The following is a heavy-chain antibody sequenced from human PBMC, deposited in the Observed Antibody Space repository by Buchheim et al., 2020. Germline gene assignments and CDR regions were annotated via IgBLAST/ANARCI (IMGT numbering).Heavy chain of an antibody. V-gene: IGHV3-30*04. CDR2: ISYDGSNK. J-gene: IGHJ4*02. CDR1: GFTFSSYA. D-gene: IGHD3-22*01. Sequence: QVQLVESGGGVVQPGRSLRLSCAASGFTFSSYAMHWVRQAPGKGLEWVAVISYDGSNKYYADSVKGRFTISRDTSKNTLYLQMNSLRAEDTAVYYCARDLGLTMIVVAALPGLWGQGTL. CDR3: ARDLGLTMIVVAALPGL.